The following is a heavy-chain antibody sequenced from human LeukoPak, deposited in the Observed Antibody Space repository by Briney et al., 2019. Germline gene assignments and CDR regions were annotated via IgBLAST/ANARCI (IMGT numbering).Heavy chain of an antibody. CDR2: ISSSGSTI. D-gene: IGHD3-10*02. J-gene: IGHJ6*04. CDR1: GFTSSSYG. CDR3: AELGITMIGGV. V-gene: IGHV3-48*04. Sequence: GGSLRLSCAASGFTSSSYGMSWVRQAPGKGLEWASYISSSGSTIYYADSVKGRFTISRDNAKNSLYLQMNSLRAEDTAVYYCAELGITMIGGVWGKGTTVTISS.